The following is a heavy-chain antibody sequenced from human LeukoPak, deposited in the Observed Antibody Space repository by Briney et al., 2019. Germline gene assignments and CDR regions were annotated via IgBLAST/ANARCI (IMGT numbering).Heavy chain of an antibody. Sequence: GGSLRLSCAASGFTFSSYAMSWVRQAPGKGLEWVSGITGSDGSTYYADSVKGRFSISRDNSKNTVFLQMNSLRADDTAVYYCAKEASSGLYDYWGQGTLVTVSS. CDR3: AKEASSGLYDY. CDR1: GFTFSSYA. CDR2: ITGSDGST. J-gene: IGHJ4*02. D-gene: IGHD3-22*01. V-gene: IGHV3-23*01.